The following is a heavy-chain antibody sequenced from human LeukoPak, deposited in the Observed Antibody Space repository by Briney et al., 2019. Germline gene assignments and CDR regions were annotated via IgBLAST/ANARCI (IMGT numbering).Heavy chain of an antibody. J-gene: IGHJ1*01. CDR2: INPNSGGT. CDR3: ATQTPVAGTEYFQH. V-gene: IGHV1-2*02. CDR1: GYTFTGYY. D-gene: IGHD6-19*01. Sequence: GASVKVSCKASGYTFTGYYMHWVRQAPGQGLEWMGWINPNSGGTNYAQKFQGRVTMTEDTSTDTAYMELSSLRSEDTAVYYCATQTPVAGTEYFQHWGQGTLVTVSS.